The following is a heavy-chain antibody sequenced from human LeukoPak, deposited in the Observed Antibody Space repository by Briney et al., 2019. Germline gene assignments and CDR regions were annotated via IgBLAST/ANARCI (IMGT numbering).Heavy chain of an antibody. CDR1: GYTFTDYH. CDR3: ARRGSGYGYDY. J-gene: IGHJ4*02. Sequence: GASVKVSCKASGYTFTDYHIHWVRQAPGQGLEWMGWINPNNDDTNYAQKFQDRVTMTRDTSISTAYMELSRLTSDDTAVYYCARRGSGYGYDYWGQGTLVTVSS. CDR2: INPNNDDT. D-gene: IGHD5-18*01. V-gene: IGHV1-2*02.